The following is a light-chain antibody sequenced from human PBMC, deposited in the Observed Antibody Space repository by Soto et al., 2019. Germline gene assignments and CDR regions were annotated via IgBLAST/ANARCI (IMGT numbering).Light chain of an antibody. CDR2: LRS. J-gene: IGKJ1*01. Sequence: DIVMTQSPLSLPVTPGEPASISCRSSQSLLHSNGHNYLDWYQQKPGQSPQLLIYLRSNRASGVPDRFSGSGSGTDFTLKISRVEAEDVGVYYCMQALQTPWTFGQGTKVEIK. V-gene: IGKV2-28*01. CDR3: MQALQTPWT. CDR1: QSLLHSNGHNY.